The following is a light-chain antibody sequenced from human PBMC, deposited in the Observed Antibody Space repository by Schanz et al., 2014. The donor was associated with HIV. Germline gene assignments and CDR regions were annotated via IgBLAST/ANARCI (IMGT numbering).Light chain of an antibody. J-gene: IGLJ2*01. V-gene: IGLV1-40*01. CDR2: VNT. CDR3: GTWDSSLSAAF. Sequence: QSVLTQPPSVSGAPGQRVTISCTGSRSNIGAGYDVHWYQQVPGTAPKLLISVNTDRPSGVPDRFSGSKSGTSAALGITELQTGDEADYYCGTWDSSLSAAFFGGGTKLTVL. CDR1: RSNIGAGYD.